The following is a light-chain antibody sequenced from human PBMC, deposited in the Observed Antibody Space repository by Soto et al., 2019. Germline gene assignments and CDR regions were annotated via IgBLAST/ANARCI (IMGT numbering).Light chain of an antibody. Sequence: QSVLTQPPSVSAAPGQKVTISCSGSSSNIGNNYVSWYQQLPGTAPKLLIYDNNKRPSGIPDRFSGSKSGTSATLGITGLQTGDEADYYCGTWDSSLSGVVLGGGTKVTVL. CDR3: GTWDSSLSGVV. J-gene: IGLJ2*01. V-gene: IGLV1-51*01. CDR1: SSNIGNNY. CDR2: DNN.